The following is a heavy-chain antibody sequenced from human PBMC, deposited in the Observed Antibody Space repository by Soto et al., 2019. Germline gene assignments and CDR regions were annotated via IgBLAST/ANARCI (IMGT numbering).Heavy chain of an antibody. CDR1: GGSISSSSYY. J-gene: IGHJ4*02. CDR3: ARQVVLRFLEWLLQFDY. CDR2: IYYSGST. Sequence: SETLSLTCTVSGGSISSSSYYWGWIRQPPGKGLEWIGSIYYSGSTYYNPSLKSRVTISVDTSKNQFSLKLSSVTAADTAVYYCARQVVLRFLEWLLQFDYWGQGTLVTVSS. V-gene: IGHV4-39*01. D-gene: IGHD3-3*01.